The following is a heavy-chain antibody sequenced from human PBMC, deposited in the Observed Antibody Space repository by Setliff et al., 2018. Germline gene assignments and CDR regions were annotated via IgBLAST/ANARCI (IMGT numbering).Heavy chain of an antibody. CDR3: ARGCQFDTSGYHKFDY. Sequence: GGSLGPSCEASGFFCRSYAMNWVRQAPGKGLEWVSSIDSRSYHKQYADSHRGRFTISRDTAKNSLFLQMNTLGADDTAVYYCARGCQFDTSGYHKFDYWGRGTQVTVSS. J-gene: IGHJ4*02. D-gene: IGHD3-22*01. CDR1: GFFCRSYA. CDR2: IDSRSYHK. V-gene: IGHV3-21*01.